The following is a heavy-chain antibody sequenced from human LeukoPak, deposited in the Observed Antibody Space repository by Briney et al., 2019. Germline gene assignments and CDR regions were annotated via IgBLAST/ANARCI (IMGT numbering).Heavy chain of an antibody. Sequence: GGSLRLSCAASGFTFSSYWMSWVRQAPGKGLEWVANIKQDGSEKYYVDSVKGRFTISRDNAKNSLYLQMNSLRAEDTAVYYCARWRGYYSCYFDYWGQGTLVTVSS. J-gene: IGHJ4*02. CDR1: GFTFSSYW. CDR2: IKQDGSEK. V-gene: IGHV3-7*01. D-gene: IGHD3-3*01. CDR3: ARWRGYYSCYFDY.